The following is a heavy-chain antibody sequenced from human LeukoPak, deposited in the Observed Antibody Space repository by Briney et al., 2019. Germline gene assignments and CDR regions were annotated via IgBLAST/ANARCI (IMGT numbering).Heavy chain of an antibody. CDR1: GFTFTDVW. CDR2: IISKSGGGTT. CDR3: ATHSNVWLLGN. J-gene: IGHJ4*02. Sequence: GGSLRLSCAASGFTFTDVWMSWDRQTPGKGLEWVGRIISKSGGGTTDYAAPVKGRFTISRDDSKNMLYLQMNSLKAEDTAVYYCATHSNVWLLGNWGQGTLVTVSS. D-gene: IGHD6-19*01. V-gene: IGHV3-15*01.